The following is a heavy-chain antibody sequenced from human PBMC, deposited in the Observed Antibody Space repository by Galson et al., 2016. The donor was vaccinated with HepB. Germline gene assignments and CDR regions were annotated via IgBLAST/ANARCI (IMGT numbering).Heavy chain of an antibody. V-gene: IGHV4-61*01. CDR3: ARDECFYNGMDV. CDR1: SDPVTSGTYY. Sequence: SETLSLTCTVSSDPVTSGTYYWSWVRQSPGKGLDWIGYIHDSGNTNYNPSIQSRVTISRATSKNQFFLELTSVTAADTAVYYCARDECFYNGMDVWGQGTTVTVAS. D-gene: IGHD2-2*02. J-gene: IGHJ6*02. CDR2: IHDSGNT.